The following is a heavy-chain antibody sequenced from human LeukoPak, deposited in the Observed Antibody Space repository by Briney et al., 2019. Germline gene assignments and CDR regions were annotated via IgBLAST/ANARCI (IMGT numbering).Heavy chain of an antibody. CDR3: ARDSDY. J-gene: IGHJ4*02. CDR1: GFTFSSYG. Sequence: GGSLRLSCAASGFTFSSYGTHWVRQAPGKGLEWVAVIWYDGSNKYYADSVKGRFTISRDNSKNTVYLQMNSLRPEDTAVYFCARDSDYWGQGTLVTVSS. V-gene: IGHV3-33*01. CDR2: IWYDGSNK.